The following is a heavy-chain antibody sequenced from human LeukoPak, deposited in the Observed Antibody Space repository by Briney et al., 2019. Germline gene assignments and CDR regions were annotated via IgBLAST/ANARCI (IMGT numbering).Heavy chain of an antibody. V-gene: IGHV4-4*02. CDR1: GGSISSSNW. Sequence: PSETLSLTCAVSGGSISSSNWWSWVRQPPGKGLEWIGEINHSGSTNYNPSLKSRVTISVDTSKNQFSLKLSSVTAADTAVYYCARYYYDSSGYPNWGQGTQVTVSS. CDR3: ARYYYDSSGYPN. CDR2: INHSGST. D-gene: IGHD3-22*01. J-gene: IGHJ4*02.